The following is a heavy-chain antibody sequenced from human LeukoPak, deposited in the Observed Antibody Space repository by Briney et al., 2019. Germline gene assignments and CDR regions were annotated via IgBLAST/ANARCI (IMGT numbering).Heavy chain of an antibody. CDR2: IIPIFGTA. J-gene: IGHJ3*02. CDR3: ARVVAVAAFDAFDI. V-gene: IGHV1-69*06. Sequence: SVKASCKASGGTFSSYAISWVRQAPGQGLEWMGGIIPIFGTANYAQKFQGRVTITADKSTSTAYMELSSLRSEDTAVYYCARVVAVAAFDAFDIWGQGTMVTVSS. CDR1: GGTFSSYA. D-gene: IGHD6-19*01.